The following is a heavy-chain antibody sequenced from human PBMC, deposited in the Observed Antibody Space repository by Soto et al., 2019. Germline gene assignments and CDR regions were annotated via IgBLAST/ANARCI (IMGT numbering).Heavy chain of an antibody. D-gene: IGHD5-18*01. CDR3: ARDELDTAMVTYYYYGMDV. V-gene: IGHV3-21*01. CDR1: GFTFSSYS. CDR2: ISSSSSYI. J-gene: IGHJ6*02. Sequence: PVGSLRLACAASGFTFSSYSMNWVRQAPGKGLEWVSSISSSSSYIYYADSVKGRFTISRDNAKNSLYLQMNSLRAEDTAVYYCARDELDTAMVTYYYYGMDVWGQGTTVTVSS.